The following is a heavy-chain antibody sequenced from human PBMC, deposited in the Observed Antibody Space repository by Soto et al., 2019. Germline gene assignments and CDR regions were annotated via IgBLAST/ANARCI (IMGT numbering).Heavy chain of an antibody. D-gene: IGHD5-18*01. CDR2: IFYTGSS. J-gene: IGHJ4*02. V-gene: IGHV4-59*08. Sequence: QVQLQESGPGLVKPSETLSLTCTVSGGYISGFYWSWIRQPPGKGLEWIGYIFYTGSSNYNPSLKSRVTTSSDRAKTPLSLKVISLTAADAAGYRCALPVRRLGSSYGYCFDQWGQGTGVTVSS. CDR3: ALPVRRLGSSYGYCFDQ. CDR1: GGYISGFY.